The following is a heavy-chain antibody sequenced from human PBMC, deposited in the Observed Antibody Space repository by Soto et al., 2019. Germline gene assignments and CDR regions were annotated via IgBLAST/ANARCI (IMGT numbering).Heavy chain of an antibody. CDR1: GGSIRTSNW. J-gene: IGHJ6*02. CDR2: IYHRGST. V-gene: IGHV4-4*02. Sequence: SETLSLTCAVSGGSIRTSNWWSWVRQPPGKGLEWIGEIYHRGSTTYNPPLSRLVTISVDKSKNQFSLKLSSVTAADTAVYYCARDRFDVWLVPDYYYGMDVWGQGTTVT. D-gene: IGHD6-19*01. CDR3: ARDRFDVWLVPDYYYGMDV.